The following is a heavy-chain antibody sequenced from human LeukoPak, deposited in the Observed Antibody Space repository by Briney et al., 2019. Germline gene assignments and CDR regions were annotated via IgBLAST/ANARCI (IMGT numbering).Heavy chain of an antibody. D-gene: IGHD1-26*01. V-gene: IGHV3-74*01. J-gene: IGHJ4*02. Sequence: GGSLRLSCAASGFTFSSYWMHWVRQVPGRGLVWVSRINEDGTTITYADSVKGRFTISRDDAKNTLYLQMNSLRADDTAIYYCVRDFSGAVDSWGQGTLVTVSS. CDR1: GFTFSSYW. CDR3: VRDFSGAVDS. CDR2: INEDGTTI.